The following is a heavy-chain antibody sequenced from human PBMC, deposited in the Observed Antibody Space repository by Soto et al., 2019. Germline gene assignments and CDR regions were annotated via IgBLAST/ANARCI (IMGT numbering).Heavy chain of an antibody. CDR2: ISSDGMNT. J-gene: IGHJ5*01. V-gene: IGHV3-30*03. CDR3: ARDPYNRIYRGAPFDS. D-gene: IGHD1-20*01. CDR1: GFIFSDHG. Sequence: GGSLRLSFAASGFIFSDHGMHWVRQAPGKGLEWIPLISSDGMNTFYSHSVRRRFTVSRDNSANSLYLHLNSLGPEDTALYYCARDPYNRIYRGAPFDSWGQGT.